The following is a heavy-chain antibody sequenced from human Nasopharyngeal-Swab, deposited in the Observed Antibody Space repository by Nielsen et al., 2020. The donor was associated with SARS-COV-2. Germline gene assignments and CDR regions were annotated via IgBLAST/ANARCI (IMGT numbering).Heavy chain of an antibody. CDR3: ARTGGLAAARLDY. CDR1: GFTFDDYG. D-gene: IGHD6-13*01. Sequence: GESLKISCAASGFTFDDYGMSWVRQAPGKGLEWVSGINWNGGSTGYADSVKGRFTISRDNAMNSLYLQMNSLRAEDTAVYYCARTGGLAAARLDYWGQGALVTVSS. J-gene: IGHJ4*02. CDR2: INWNGGST. V-gene: IGHV3-20*04.